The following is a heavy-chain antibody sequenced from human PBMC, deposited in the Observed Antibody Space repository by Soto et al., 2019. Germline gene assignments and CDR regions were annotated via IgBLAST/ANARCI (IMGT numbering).Heavy chain of an antibody. J-gene: IGHJ6*02. D-gene: IGHD5-12*01. CDR3: ARVWLQNNYYYYGMDV. V-gene: IGHV3-48*02. Sequence: GGSLRLSCAASGFTFSSYSMNWVRQAPGKGLEWVSYISSSSSTIYYADSVKGRFTISRDNAKNSLYLQMNSLRDEDTAVYYCARVWLQNNYYYYGMDVWGQGTTVTVSS. CDR2: ISSSSSTI. CDR1: GFTFSSYS.